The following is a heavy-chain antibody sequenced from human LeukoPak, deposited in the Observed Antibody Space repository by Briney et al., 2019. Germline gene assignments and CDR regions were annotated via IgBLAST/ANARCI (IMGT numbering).Heavy chain of an antibody. V-gene: IGHV3-30*02. J-gene: IGHJ4*02. CDR3: ARDYYDSSGYYACFDY. Sequence: GGSLRLSCAASGFTFSSYGMHWVRQAPGKGLEWVAFIRYDGSNKYYADSVKGRFTISRDNSKNTLYLQMNSLRAEDTAVYYCARDYYDSSGYYACFDYWGQGTLVTVSS. CDR2: IRYDGSNK. CDR1: GFTFSSYG. D-gene: IGHD3-22*01.